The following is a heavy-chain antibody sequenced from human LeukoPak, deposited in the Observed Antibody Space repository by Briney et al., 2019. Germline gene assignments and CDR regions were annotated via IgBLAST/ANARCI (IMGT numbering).Heavy chain of an antibody. V-gene: IGHV1-69*05. D-gene: IGHD1-26*01. CDR1: GGTFSSYA. Sequence: SVKVSCKASGGTFSSYAISWVRQAPGQGLEWMGGIIPIFGTANYAQKFQGRVTITTDESTSTAYMELSSLRSEDTAVYYCARDRWGAGVWYLDLWGRGTLVTVSS. J-gene: IGHJ2*01. CDR3: ARDRWGAGVWYLDL. CDR2: IIPIFGTA.